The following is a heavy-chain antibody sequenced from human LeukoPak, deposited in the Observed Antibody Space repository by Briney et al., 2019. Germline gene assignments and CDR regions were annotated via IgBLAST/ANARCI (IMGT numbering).Heavy chain of an antibody. CDR3: ARDRAYYDFWSDHYYYYMDV. CDR2: IWYDGSNK. CDR1: GFTFSSYG. Sequence: GGSLRLSCAASGFTFSSYGMHWVRQAPGKGLEWVAVIWYDGSNKYYADSVKGRFTISRDNSKNTLYLQMNSLRAEDTAVYYCARDRAYYDFWSDHYYYYMDVWGKGTTVTVSS. D-gene: IGHD3-3*01. V-gene: IGHV3-33*01. J-gene: IGHJ6*03.